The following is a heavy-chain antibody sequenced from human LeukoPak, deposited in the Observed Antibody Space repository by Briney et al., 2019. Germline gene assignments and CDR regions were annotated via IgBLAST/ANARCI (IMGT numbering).Heavy chain of an antibody. V-gene: IGHV3-15*04. J-gene: IGHJ4*02. CDR2: IESNTDGGAT. CDR3: ITEPPGVVF. Sequence: GGSLRLSCAASGFTFSVARMNWVRQAPGKGLEWVGRIESNTDGGATDYAAPVKDRFTISRNDSEKTLYLQMNSLKTEDTAVYYCITEPPGVVFWGQGTLVTVSS. CDR1: GFTFSVAR. D-gene: IGHD7-27*01.